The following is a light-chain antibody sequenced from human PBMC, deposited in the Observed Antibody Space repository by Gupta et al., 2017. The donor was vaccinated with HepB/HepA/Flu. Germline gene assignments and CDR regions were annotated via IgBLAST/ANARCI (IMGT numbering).Light chain of an antibody. CDR1: FSNIGDNT. CDR3: SSWDDSLNGLV. Sequence: QSVLSQPPSASGTPGQRVTISCSGSFSNIGDNTVNWYQHLPGMAPKVLIHSNNQRPSGVPDRFSGSKSGTSASLAISGLQSEDEADHYCSSWDDSLNGLVLGGGTKLTVL. CDR2: SNN. J-gene: IGLJ2*01. V-gene: IGLV1-44*01.